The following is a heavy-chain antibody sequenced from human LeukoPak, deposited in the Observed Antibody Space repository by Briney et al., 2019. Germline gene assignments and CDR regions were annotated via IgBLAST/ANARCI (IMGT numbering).Heavy chain of an antibody. D-gene: IGHD3-3*01. J-gene: IGHJ4*02. CDR1: GYTFTSYY. CDR3: ARVGGRRIFGVVTPY. Sequence: GASVKVSCKASGYTFTSYYMHWVRQAPGQGLEWMGIINPSGGSTSYAQKFQGRTTMTRDTSTGTVYLELSSLRSEDTAVYYCARVGGRRIFGVVTPYWGQGTLVTVSS. V-gene: IGHV1-46*01. CDR2: INPSGGST.